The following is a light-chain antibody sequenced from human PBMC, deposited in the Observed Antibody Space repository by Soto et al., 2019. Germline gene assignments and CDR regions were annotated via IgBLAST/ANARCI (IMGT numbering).Light chain of an antibody. CDR1: QSVTSGY. J-gene: IGKJ2*01. V-gene: IGKV3-20*01. CDR3: QQYGTTQEYT. CDR2: GAS. Sequence: EIVLTQSPGTLSLSPGERATLSCRASQSVTSGYLAWYQQKPGQAPRVLIFGASSRATGIPDRFIGSGSGTDLTLTISRLEPEDFAVYSCQQYGTTQEYTFGQGTKLEIK.